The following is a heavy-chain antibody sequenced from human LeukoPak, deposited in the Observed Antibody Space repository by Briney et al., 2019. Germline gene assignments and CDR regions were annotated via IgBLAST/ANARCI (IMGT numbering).Heavy chain of an antibody. CDR3: ARDYAFDY. CDR2: IYDDGTI. V-gene: IGHV3-53*01. CDR1: GFIVSSNY. Sequence: GGSLRLSCAASGFIVSSNYMSWVRQAPGKGLEWVSVIYDDGTIYYADSVKGRFTISRDNSRNTVFHQMNSLRAEDTAVYYCARDYAFDYWGQGTLVTVSS. J-gene: IGHJ4*02. D-gene: IGHD3-16*01.